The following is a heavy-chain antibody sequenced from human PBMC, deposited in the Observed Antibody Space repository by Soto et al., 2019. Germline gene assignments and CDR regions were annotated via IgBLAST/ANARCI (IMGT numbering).Heavy chain of an antibody. CDR1: GSTVSGHW. Sequence: EVQLVESGGGSVQPGGSLRLSCAASGSTVSGHWMHWVRQEQGRGLVWVSLISPDGSVTTYADSVKGRFTISRDNAKNTLTLQMNSLRAEDTAVYYCARGINYAMDVWGQGTTVTVSS. V-gene: IGHV3-74*01. CDR3: ARGINYAMDV. J-gene: IGHJ6*02. CDR2: ISPDGSVT.